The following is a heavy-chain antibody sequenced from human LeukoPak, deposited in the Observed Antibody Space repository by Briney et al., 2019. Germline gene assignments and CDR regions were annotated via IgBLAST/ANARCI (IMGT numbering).Heavy chain of an antibody. CDR3: ASLWFGEFQDY. D-gene: IGHD3-10*01. V-gene: IGHV1-2*02. CDR2: INLNSGGT. J-gene: IGHJ4*02. Sequence: GASVNVSCKASGYTFTGYFMHWVRQAPGQGLEWMGWINLNSGGTNYAQKFQGSATMTRDTSISTVYMELNRLRSDDTAVYYCASLWFGEFQDYWGQGTLVTVSS. CDR1: GYTFTGYF.